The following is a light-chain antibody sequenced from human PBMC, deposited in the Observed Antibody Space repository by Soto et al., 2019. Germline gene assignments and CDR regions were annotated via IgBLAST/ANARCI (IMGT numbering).Light chain of an antibody. V-gene: IGKV3-11*01. CDR2: DAS. Sequence: EIVLTQSPATLPLSPGERATLSCRASQSVSTYLACYQQKPGQAHRLLIYDASNRAAGIPARFSGSGSGTDSTLTISSLEPEDFADYYCQQRSNWLLTFGGVTKVVIK. CDR1: QSVSTY. J-gene: IGKJ4*01. CDR3: QQRSNWLLT.